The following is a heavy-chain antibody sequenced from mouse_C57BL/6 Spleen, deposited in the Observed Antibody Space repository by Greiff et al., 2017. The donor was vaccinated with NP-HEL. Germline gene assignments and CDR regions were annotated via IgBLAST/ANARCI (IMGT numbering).Heavy chain of an antibody. Sequence: EVKVVESGGGLVQPKGSLKLSCAASGFSFNTYAMNWVRQAPGKGLEWVARIRSKSNNYATYYADSVKDRFTISRDDSESMLYLQMNNLKTEDTAMYYCVRGSIYSFDYWGQGTTLTVSS. CDR2: IRSKSNNYAT. D-gene: IGHD1-1*01. CDR1: GFSFNTYA. CDR3: VRGSIYSFDY. J-gene: IGHJ2*01. V-gene: IGHV10-1*01.